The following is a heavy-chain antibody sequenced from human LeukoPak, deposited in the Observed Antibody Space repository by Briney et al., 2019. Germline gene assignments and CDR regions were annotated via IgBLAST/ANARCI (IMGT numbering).Heavy chain of an antibody. CDR2: ISSDGGNT. D-gene: IGHD1-26*01. CDR1: GFTFSTYA. CDR3: ARSNNIVGATYFDY. V-gene: IGHV3-64*02. J-gene: IGHJ4*02. Sequence: PGGSLRLSCAASGFTFSTYAMHWVRQAPGKGLEYISSISSDGGNTYYADSVKGRFTISRDNSKNTLYLQMGRLRAEDVAVYYCARSNNIVGATYFDYWGQGTLVTVSS.